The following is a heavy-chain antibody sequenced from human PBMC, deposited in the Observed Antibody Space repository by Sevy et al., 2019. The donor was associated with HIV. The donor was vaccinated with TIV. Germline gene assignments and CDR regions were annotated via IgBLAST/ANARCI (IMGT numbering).Heavy chain of an antibody. J-gene: IGHJ4*02. V-gene: IGHV3-21*01. CDR2: ISSSSSYI. D-gene: IGHD3-22*01. Sequence: GGSLRLSCAASGFTFSSYSMNWVRQAPGKGLEWVSSISSSSSYIYYADSVKGRFNITRDNAKNSLYLQMNSLRAEDTAVYYCARDPDYYHSSPPGNPYYFDYWGQGTLVTVSS. CDR1: GFTFSSYS. CDR3: ARDPDYYHSSPPGNPYYFDY.